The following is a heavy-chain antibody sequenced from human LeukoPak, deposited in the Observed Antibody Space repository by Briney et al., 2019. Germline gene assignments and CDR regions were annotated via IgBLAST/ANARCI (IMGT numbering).Heavy chain of an antibody. V-gene: IGHV3-11*04. D-gene: IGHD6-19*01. CDR3: AKDQSRYSSGWYGYFQH. CDR2: ISPSGTTI. Sequence: GGSLRLSCTTSGFTFSDYYMGWIRQAPGKGLKWISYISPSGTTIYYADSVKGRFTISRDNAKNTLYLQMNSLRAEDTAVYYCAKDQSRYSSGWYGYFQHWGQGTLVTVSS. J-gene: IGHJ1*01. CDR1: GFTFSDYY.